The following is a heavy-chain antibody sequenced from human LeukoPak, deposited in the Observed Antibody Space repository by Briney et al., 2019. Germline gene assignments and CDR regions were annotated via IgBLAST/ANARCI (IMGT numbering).Heavy chain of an antibody. Sequence: GGSLRLSCAASGFTFSSYEMSWVRQAPGKGLEWVSYISSSGSTIYYADSVKGRFTISRYNAKNSLYLQMNSLRAEDTAVYYCAELGITMIGGVWGEGTTVTTSS. CDR3: AELGITMIGGV. J-gene: IGHJ6*04. CDR2: ISSSGSTI. D-gene: IGHD3-10*02. V-gene: IGHV3-48*03. CDR1: GFTFSSYE.